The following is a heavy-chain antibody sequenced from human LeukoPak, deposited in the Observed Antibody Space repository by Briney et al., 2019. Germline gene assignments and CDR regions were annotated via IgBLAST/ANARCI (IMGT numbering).Heavy chain of an antibody. J-gene: IGHJ4*02. CDR1: GYTFTSSD. V-gene: IGHV1-8*01. CDR2: MNPNSGNT. Sequence: ASVKVSCKASGYTFTSSDINWVRQATGQGLEWMGWMNPNSGNTDYAQKFQGRVTMTSDSSISTAYMELSSLRSEDTAIYYCVRTPPNWGFDYWGQGNLVTVSS. CDR3: VRTPPNWGFDY. D-gene: IGHD7-27*01.